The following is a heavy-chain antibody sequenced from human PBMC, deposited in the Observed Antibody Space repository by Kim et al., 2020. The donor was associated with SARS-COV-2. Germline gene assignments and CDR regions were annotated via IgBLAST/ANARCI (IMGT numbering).Heavy chain of an antibody. CDR3: ARVMVTYYYYGMDV. D-gene: IGHD2-8*01. V-gene: IGHV4-59*13. Sequence: SETLSLTCTXSGGSISSYYWSWIRQPPGKGLEWIGYIYYSGSTNYNPSLKSRVTISVDTSKNQFSLKLSSVTAADTAVYYCARVMVTYYYYGMDVWGQGTTVTVSS. CDR2: IYYSGST. CDR1: GGSISSYY. J-gene: IGHJ6*02.